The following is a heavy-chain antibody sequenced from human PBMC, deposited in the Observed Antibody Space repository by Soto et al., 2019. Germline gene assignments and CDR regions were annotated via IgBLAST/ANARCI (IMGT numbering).Heavy chain of an antibody. J-gene: IGHJ4*02. CDR1: GYTFTYHI. V-gene: IGHV1-3*04. Sequence: QVQLVQSGAEVKRPGASVKVSCTASGYTFTYHIVHWIRQAPGQRLEWMGWINTGTDNTKYSQKFQGRVTITRDTSASTAYMELSSLRSEDTAVYYCARQVGLGTIDYWGQGTLVTVPS. CDR2: INTGTDNT. CDR3: ARQVGLGTIDY. D-gene: IGHD7-27*01.